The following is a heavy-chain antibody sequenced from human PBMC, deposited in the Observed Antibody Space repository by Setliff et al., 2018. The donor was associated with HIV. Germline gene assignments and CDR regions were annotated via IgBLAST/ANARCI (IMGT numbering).Heavy chain of an antibody. J-gene: IGHJ4*02. V-gene: IGHV3-33*05. CDR2: ISYGGNNE. CDR3: AGSRGYFVKAD. CDR1: GFTFRTYG. Sequence: PGGSLRLSCAASGFTFRTYGMHWVRQAPGKGLEWVAFISYGGNNEYYVDSVKGRFTISRDNAQNSLYLQMNSLRGEDTAVYYCAGSRGYFVKADWGQGTLVTVSS. D-gene: IGHD3-22*01.